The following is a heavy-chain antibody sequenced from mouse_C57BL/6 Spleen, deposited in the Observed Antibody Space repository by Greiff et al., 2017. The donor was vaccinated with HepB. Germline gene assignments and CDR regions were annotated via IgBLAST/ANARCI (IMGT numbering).Heavy chain of an antibody. CDR3: ARDGGRWYFDV. CDR2: ISDGGSYT. CDR1: GFTFSSYA. J-gene: IGHJ1*03. V-gene: IGHV5-4*01. D-gene: IGHD3-3*01. Sequence: DVQLVESGGGLVKPGGSLKLSCAASGFTFSSYAMSWVRQTPEKRLEWVATISDGGSYTYYPDNVKGRFTISRDNAKNNLYLQMSHLKSEDTAMYYCARDGGRWYFDVWGTGTTVTVSS.